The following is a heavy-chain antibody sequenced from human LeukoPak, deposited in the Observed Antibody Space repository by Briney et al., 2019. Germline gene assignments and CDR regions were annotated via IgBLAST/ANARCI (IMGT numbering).Heavy chain of an antibody. J-gene: IGHJ4*02. D-gene: IGHD3-22*01. CDR3: AKYLSSGFLYYFDY. Sequence: GGSLRLSCAASGFTFSTYGMHWVRQAPGKGLEWVAFIRYDGTNKYYADSVKGRFTISRDNSKNTLYLQMNSLRAEDTAVYYCAKYLSSGFLYYFDYWGQGTLVTVSS. CDR2: IRYDGTNK. V-gene: IGHV3-30*02. CDR1: GFTFSTYG.